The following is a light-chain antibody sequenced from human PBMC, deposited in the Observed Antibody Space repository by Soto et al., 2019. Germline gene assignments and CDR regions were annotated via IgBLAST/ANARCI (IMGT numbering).Light chain of an antibody. CDR3: QQYGALPPT. CDR2: GAA. V-gene: IGKV3-20*01. J-gene: IGKJ4*01. Sequence: EIVLTQFPGALSLSPGERVTLSCRASQTVSNTYLAWYQQKSGQAPKLLIYGAANRATGIPDRFSGSGSGKDFTLTISILEPEDFAVYCCQQYGALPPTFGGGTKVEIK. CDR1: QTVSNTY.